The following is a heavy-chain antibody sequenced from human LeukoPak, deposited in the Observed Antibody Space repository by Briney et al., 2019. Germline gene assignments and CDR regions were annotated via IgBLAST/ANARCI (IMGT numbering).Heavy chain of an antibody. CDR1: GGSISSGSYY. CDR2: IYTSGST. Sequence: PSQTLSLTCTVSGGSISSGSYYWSWIRQPAGKGLEWIGRIYTSGSTNYNPSLKSRVTISVDTSKNQFSLKLSSVTAADTAVYYCARGLLGSGSYYNPVRMEWFDPWGQGTLVTVSS. V-gene: IGHV4-61*02. J-gene: IGHJ5*02. CDR3: ARGLLGSGSYYNPVRMEWFDP. D-gene: IGHD3-10*01.